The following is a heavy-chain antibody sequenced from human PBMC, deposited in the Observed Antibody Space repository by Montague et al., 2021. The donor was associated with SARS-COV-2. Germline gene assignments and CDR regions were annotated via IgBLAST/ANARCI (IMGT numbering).Heavy chain of an antibody. D-gene: IGHD2-21*01. CDR3: ARVEGVIGGITHFDY. Sequence: SETLSLTCTVSGASMRSYYWTWVRPSPGKGLEWIGYTYYSGSTSYAPSLKSRLTMTVEMSANQVSLTLMSVTAADSAVYYCARVEGVIGGITHFDYWGQGFLVSVSS. CDR2: TYYSGST. J-gene: IGHJ4*02. V-gene: IGHV4-59*01. CDR1: GASMRSYY.